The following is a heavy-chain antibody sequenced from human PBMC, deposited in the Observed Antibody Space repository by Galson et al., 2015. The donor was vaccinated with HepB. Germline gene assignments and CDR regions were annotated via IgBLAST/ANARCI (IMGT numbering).Heavy chain of an antibody. Sequence: SVKVSCKVSGYTLTELSMHWVRQAPGKGLEWMGGFDPEDGETIYAQKFQGRVTMTEDTSTDTAYMELSSLRSEDTAVYYCATDQLLWFGELSGFDYWGQGTLVTVSS. J-gene: IGHJ4*02. CDR2: FDPEDGET. V-gene: IGHV1-24*01. D-gene: IGHD3-10*01. CDR3: ATDQLLWFGELSGFDY. CDR1: GYTLTELS.